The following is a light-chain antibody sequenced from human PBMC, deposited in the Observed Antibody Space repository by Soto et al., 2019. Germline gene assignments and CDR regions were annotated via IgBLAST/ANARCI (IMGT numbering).Light chain of an antibody. J-gene: IGLJ1*01. CDR2: SNN. Sequence: QSVLAQPPLASETPGQRVTISSSGSSSNIGSNTVNWYQQLPGTAPKLLIYSNNQRPSGVPDRFSGSKSGTSASLAISGLQSEDEADYYCAAWDDSLNGYVFGTGTKVTVL. V-gene: IGLV1-44*01. CDR3: AAWDDSLNGYV. CDR1: SSNIGSNT.